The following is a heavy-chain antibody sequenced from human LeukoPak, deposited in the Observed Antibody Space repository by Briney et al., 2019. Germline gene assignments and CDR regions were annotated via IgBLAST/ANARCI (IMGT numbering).Heavy chain of an antibody. J-gene: IGHJ4*02. Sequence: ASVKVSCKTSGYTFTAYNIHWVRQVPGQEPERMGWVTPNSGATNYAQQFQGRVTMTRDTAISTAYMELNNLISDDTAVYYCARGMGWGTHRRFDFWGQGTLVTVSS. D-gene: IGHD3-16*01. V-gene: IGHV1-2*02. CDR1: GYTFTAYN. CDR3: ARGMGWGTHRRFDF. CDR2: VTPNSGAT.